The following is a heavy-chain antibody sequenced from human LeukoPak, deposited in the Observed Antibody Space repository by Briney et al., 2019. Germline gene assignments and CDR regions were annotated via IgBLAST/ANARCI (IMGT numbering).Heavy chain of an antibody. V-gene: IGHV1-2*06. J-gene: IGHJ4*02. D-gene: IGHD2-15*01. CDR3: ARGLEDGWPFDY. CDR1: GYTFTGYY. Sequence: ASVKVSCKASGYTFTGYYMHWVRQAPGQGLEWMGRINPNSGGTNYAQKFQGRVTMTRDTSISTAYMELSRPRSDDTAVYYCARGLEDGWPFDYWGQGTLVTVSS. CDR2: INPNSGGT.